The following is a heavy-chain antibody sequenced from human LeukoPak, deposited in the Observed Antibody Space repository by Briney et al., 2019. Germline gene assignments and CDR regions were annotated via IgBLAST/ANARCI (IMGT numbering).Heavy chain of an antibody. D-gene: IGHD5-18*01. CDR2: MNSKNGGT. CDR1: GYTFTDYY. V-gene: IGHV1-2*02. Sequence: ASVKVSCKASGYTFTDYYIHWVRQAPGQGLEWMGWMNSKNGGTKFAQKFQDRVTMTRDTSISTAYMELSSLRSDDTAVYYCARDPDTPMPIDFWGQGTLVTVPS. CDR3: ARDPDTPMPIDF. J-gene: IGHJ4*02.